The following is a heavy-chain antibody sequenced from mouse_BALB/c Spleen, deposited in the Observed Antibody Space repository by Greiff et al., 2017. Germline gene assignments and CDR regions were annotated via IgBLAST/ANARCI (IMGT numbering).Heavy chain of an antibody. CDR1: GFTFSSYT. Sequence: EVKLVESGGGLVQPGGSLKLSCAASGFTFSSYTMSWVRQTPEKRLEWVAYISNGGGSTYYPDTVKGRFTISRDNAKNTLYLQMSSLKSEDTAMYYCARHDTYYYAMDYWGQGTSVTVSS. CDR2: ISNGGGST. V-gene: IGHV5-12-2*01. J-gene: IGHJ4*01. CDR3: ARHDTYYYAMDY.